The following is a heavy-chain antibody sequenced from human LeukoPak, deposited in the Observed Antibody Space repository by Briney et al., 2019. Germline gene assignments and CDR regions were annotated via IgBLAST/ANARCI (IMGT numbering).Heavy chain of an antibody. Sequence: PSETLSLTCTVSGGSISSGGYYWSWIRQHPGKGLEWIGYIYYSGSTYYNPSLKSRVTISVDTSKNQFSLKLSSVIAADTAVYYCARVEYYDFWSGYYPYNWFDPWGQGTLVTVSS. J-gene: IGHJ5*02. CDR2: IYYSGST. CDR1: GGSISSGGYY. D-gene: IGHD3-3*01. CDR3: ARVEYYDFWSGYYPYNWFDP. V-gene: IGHV4-31*03.